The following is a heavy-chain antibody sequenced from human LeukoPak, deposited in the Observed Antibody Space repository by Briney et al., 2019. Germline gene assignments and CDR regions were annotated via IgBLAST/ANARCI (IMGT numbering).Heavy chain of an antibody. V-gene: IGHV4-59*01. D-gene: IGHD1-26*01. J-gene: IGHJ4*02. Sequence: SETLSLTCTVSGGSMTTYYWNWIRQTPGKGLEWIGYIYYSGSTYYNPSLKSRVTMSVDTSKSQFSLRLSSVTAADTAVHYCARAKGGSFGFNFDYWGQGSLVTVSS. CDR3: ARAKGGSFGFNFDY. CDR2: IYYSGST. CDR1: GGSMTTYY.